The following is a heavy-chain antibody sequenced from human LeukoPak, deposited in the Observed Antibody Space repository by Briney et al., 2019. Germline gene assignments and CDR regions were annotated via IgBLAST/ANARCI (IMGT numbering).Heavy chain of an antibody. CDR3: ARSARDCSGGSCFPFPFQH. V-gene: IGHV4-34*01. CDR1: GGSFSGYY. D-gene: IGHD2-15*01. CDR2: INHSGST. Sequence: PSETLSLTCAVYGGSFSGYYWSWIRQPPGKGLEWIGEINHSGSTNYNPSLKSRVTISVDTSKNQFSLKLSSVTAADTAVYYCARSARDCSGGSCFPFPFQHWGQGTLVTVS. J-gene: IGHJ1*01.